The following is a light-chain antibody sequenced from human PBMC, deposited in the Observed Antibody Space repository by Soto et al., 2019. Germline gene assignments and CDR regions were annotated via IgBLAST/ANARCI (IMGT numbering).Light chain of an antibody. Sequence: QSVLTQPASVSGSPGQSINISCTGTSSDVGGYNYVSWYQHHPGKAPKLIIYDVSNRPSGVSNPFSGSKSGNTASLTISGLQPEDEAEDYCSSYTTSNTRQIVFGTGPKVTVL. J-gene: IGLJ1*01. V-gene: IGLV2-14*03. CDR2: DVS. CDR1: SSDVGGYNY. CDR3: SSYTTSNTRQIV.